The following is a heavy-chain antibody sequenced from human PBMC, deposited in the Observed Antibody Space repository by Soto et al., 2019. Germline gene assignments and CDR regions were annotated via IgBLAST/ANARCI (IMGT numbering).Heavy chain of an antibody. V-gene: IGHV1-18*01. CDR1: GYTFTSYG. CDR3: ARRWSSSRCRKL. CDR2: ISGYNGNT. Sequence: QVQLVQSGAEVKKPGASVKASCKASGYTFTSYGICWVRQAPGQGLEWMGWISGYNGNTNYAQNRXGXXTMTTDTSKSTVYVELRSLRSDNTAVYYCARRWSSSRCRKLWGRGTLVIVSS. J-gene: IGHJ2*01. D-gene: IGHD2-2*01.